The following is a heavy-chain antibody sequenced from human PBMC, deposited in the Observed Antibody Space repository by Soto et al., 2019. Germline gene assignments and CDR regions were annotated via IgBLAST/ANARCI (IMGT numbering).Heavy chain of an antibody. CDR3: ATNLDDNDAFDI. Sequence: GGSLRLSCAASGFTFSSYWMSWVRQAPGKGLEWVANIKQDGSEKYYVDSVKGRFTISRDKAKNSLYLQMNSLRAEDTAVYYCATNLDDNDAFDIWGQGTMVTVSS. J-gene: IGHJ3*02. D-gene: IGHD3-22*01. CDR1: GFTFSSYW. V-gene: IGHV3-7*05. CDR2: IKQDGSEK.